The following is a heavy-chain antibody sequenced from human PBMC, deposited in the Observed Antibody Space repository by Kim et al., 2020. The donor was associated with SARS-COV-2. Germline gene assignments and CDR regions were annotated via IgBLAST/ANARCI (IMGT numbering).Heavy chain of an antibody. D-gene: IGHD3-9*01. V-gene: IGHV3-30-3*01. Sequence: GGSLRLSCAASGFTFSSYVMHWVRQAPGKGLEWVAVISYDGSNKYYGDSVKGRFTISRDNSKNTLYLQMNSLRAEDTAVYYCARGDHLGPSPNYDILTGYDRSSALDIWGQGTMVTVSS. J-gene: IGHJ3*02. CDR2: ISYDGSNK. CDR3: ARGDHLGPSPNYDILTGYDRSSALDI. CDR1: GFTFSSYV.